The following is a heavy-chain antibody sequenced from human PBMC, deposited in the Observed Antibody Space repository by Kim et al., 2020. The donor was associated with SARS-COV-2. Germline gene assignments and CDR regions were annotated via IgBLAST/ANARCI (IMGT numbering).Heavy chain of an antibody. CDR2: IIPIFGTA. J-gene: IGHJ5*02. CDR3: AREGHSSSWYEVEVWFDP. D-gene: IGHD6-13*01. V-gene: IGHV1-69*13. CDR1: GGTFSSYA. Sequence: SVKVSCKASGGTFSSYAISWVRQAPGQGLEWMGGIIPIFGTANYAQKFQGRVTITADESTSTAYMELSSLRSEDTAVYYCAREGHSSSWYEVEVWFDPWGQGTLVTVSS.